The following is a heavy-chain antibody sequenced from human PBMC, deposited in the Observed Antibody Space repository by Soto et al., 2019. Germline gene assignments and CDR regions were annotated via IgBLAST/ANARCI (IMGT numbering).Heavy chain of an antibody. Sequence: PGGSLRLSCAASGFTFDDYAMHWVRQAPGKGLEWVSGISWNSGSIGYADSVKGRFTISRDNAKNSLYLQMNSLRAEDTALYYCAKEYSEVSSGGDAFDIWGQGTMVTVSS. J-gene: IGHJ3*02. CDR2: ISWNSGSI. CDR3: AKEYSEVSSGGDAFDI. D-gene: IGHD6-19*01. V-gene: IGHV3-9*01. CDR1: GFTFDDYA.